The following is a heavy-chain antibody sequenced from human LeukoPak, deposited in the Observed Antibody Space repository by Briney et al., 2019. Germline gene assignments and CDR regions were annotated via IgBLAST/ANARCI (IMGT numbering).Heavy chain of an antibody. J-gene: IGHJ4*02. CDR1: GFSLSTSGVG. CDR2: IYWDDDK. Sequence: KSGPTLVKPTQTLTLTCTFSGFSLSTSGVGVGWIRQPPGKALEWLALIYWDDDKRYSPSLKSRLTITKDTPKNQVVLTMTNMDPVDTATYYCAHRGPYSSSWYDFDYWGQGTLVTVSS. V-gene: IGHV2-5*02. D-gene: IGHD6-13*01. CDR3: AHRGPYSSSWYDFDY.